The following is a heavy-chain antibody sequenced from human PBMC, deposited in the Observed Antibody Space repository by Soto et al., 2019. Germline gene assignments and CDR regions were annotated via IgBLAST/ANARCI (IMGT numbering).Heavy chain of an antibody. CDR3: AQVMNSGWYLAY. J-gene: IGHJ4*02. V-gene: IGHV3-23*01. CDR2: ISGSGGTT. D-gene: IGHD6-19*01. CDR1: GFTFSDYA. Sequence: GGSLRLSCAASGFTFSDYAMSWVRQAPGKGLEWVSAISGSGGTTYYADSVKGRFTISRDNSKNTMYLQVNSLRAEDTAIYYCAQVMNSGWYLAYWGQGTLVTVSS.